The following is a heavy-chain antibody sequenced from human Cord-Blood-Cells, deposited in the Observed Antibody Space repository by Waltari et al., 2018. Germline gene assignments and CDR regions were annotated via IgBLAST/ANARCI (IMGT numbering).Heavy chain of an antibody. CDR3: ARGYSSGWYYFDY. Sequence: EVQLVESGGGLVKPGGSLRLSCAASGFTFSSYSMNWVRQAPGKGLEWVSSISSSSSYITDAESVKGRFTISRDNAKNSLYLQMNRVRAEDTAVYYCARGYSSGWYYFDYWGQGTLVTVSS. J-gene: IGHJ4*02. V-gene: IGHV3-21*01. CDR1: GFTFSSYS. CDR2: ISSSSSYI. D-gene: IGHD6-19*01.